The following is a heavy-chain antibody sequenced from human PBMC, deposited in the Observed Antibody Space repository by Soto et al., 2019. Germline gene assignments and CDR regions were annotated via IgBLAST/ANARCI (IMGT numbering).Heavy chain of an antibody. D-gene: IGHD5-18*01. J-gene: IGHJ4*02. V-gene: IGHV4-34*01. Sequence: SSETLSLTCAVYGGSFSGYYRRWIRQPPGKGLEWIGEINHSGNTNYNPSLKSRVTISVDTSKNQFSLKLSSVTAADTAVYYCARADTAMVNYWGQGTLVTGSS. CDR1: GGSFSGYY. CDR3: ARADTAMVNY. CDR2: INHSGNT.